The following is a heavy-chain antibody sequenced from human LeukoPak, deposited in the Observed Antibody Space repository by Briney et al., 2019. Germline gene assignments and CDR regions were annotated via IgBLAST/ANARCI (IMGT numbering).Heavy chain of an antibody. CDR3: ARDRWELRGEFVY. Sequence: PGGSLRLSCAASGFMFSGYSMNWVRQAPGKGLEWVSSIGSSSSSIYYADSVKGRFTISRDNAKNSLYLQMNSLRAEDTAVYYCARDRWELRGEFVYWGQGTLVTVSP. CDR1: GFMFSGYS. V-gene: IGHV3-21*01. CDR2: IGSSSSSI. J-gene: IGHJ4*02. D-gene: IGHD1-26*01.